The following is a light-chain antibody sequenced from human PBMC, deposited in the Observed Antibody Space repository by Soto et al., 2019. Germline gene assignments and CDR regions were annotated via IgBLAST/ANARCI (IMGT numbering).Light chain of an antibody. CDR1: RSLLKANGYTY. V-gene: IGKV2-28*01. J-gene: IGKJ1*01. CDR3: MQTLERRT. CDR2: LGY. Sequence: SDMMQFPLSLTVTPGEQASISCWCSRSLLKANGYTYFHWFLQKPGQYPQLLIYLGYNRAPGVHDRFSGTGSGTDFTLNISRVQAEDVGVYYCMQTLERRTVGQGTNVDIK.